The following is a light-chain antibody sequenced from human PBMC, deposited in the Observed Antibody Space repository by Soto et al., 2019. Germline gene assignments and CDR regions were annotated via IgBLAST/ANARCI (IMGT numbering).Light chain of an antibody. CDR1: QTISSW. J-gene: IGKJ1*01. CDR2: KAS. V-gene: IGKV1-5*03. CDR3: QHYNSYSEA. Sequence: DIRMTQSRAGQAGTVGDRVTITCRASQTISSWLAWYQQKPGKAPKLLIYKASTLKSGVPSRFSGSGSGTEFTLTISSLPPDDFAPHYCQHYNSYSEAFGQGTKV.